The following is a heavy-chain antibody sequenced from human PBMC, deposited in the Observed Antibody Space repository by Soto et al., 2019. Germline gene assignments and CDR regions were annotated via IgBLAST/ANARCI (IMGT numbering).Heavy chain of an antibody. D-gene: IGHD1-1*01. J-gene: IGHJ4*02. V-gene: IGHV3-7*01. CDR2: INEDGSEK. CDR1: GFTFSSHW. CDR3: ARGDNPEY. Sequence: EVQLVESGGGLVQPGGSLRLSWAASGFTFSSHWMTWVRQAPGKGLEWVANINEDGSEKYYMDSVKGRFTISRDNAKNSLYLQMNSLRAEDTAVFYCARGDNPEYWGQGTLVTVSS.